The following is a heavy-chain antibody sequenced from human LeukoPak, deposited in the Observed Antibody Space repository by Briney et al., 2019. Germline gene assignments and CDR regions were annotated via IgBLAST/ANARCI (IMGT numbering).Heavy chain of an antibody. CDR3: ARLRGASGRYDAFDI. CDR2: ISASATTI. CDR1: GFTFSDYY. D-gene: IGHD3-10*01. V-gene: IGHV3-11*01. Sequence: TGGSLRLSCAASGFTFSDYYMTWIRQAPGKGLEWVSYISASATTIYYADSVKGRFTISRDNAKNSLYLQMNSLRAEDTAVYYCARLRGASGRYDAFDIWGQGTMVTVSP. J-gene: IGHJ3*02.